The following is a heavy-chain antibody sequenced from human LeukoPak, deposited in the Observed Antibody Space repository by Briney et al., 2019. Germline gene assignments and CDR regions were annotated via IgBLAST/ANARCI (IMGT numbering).Heavy chain of an antibody. CDR1: GYTFTSYG. CDR3: ARDDPYSSSDYYYYYGMDV. J-gene: IGHJ6*02. Sequence: GASVKVSCKASGYTFTSYGISWVRQAPGQGLEWMGWISAYNGNTNYAQKLQGRVTMTTDTSTSTAYMELRSLRSDDTAVYYCARDDPYSSSDYYYYYGMDVWGQGTTVTVSS. CDR2: ISAYNGNT. D-gene: IGHD6-6*01. V-gene: IGHV1-18*01.